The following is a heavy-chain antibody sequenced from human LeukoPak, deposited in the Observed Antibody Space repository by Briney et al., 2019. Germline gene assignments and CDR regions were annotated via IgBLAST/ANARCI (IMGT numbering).Heavy chain of an antibody. CDR1: GYTFTSYD. J-gene: IGHJ4*02. Sequence: ASVTVSCTTSGYTFTSYDINWVRQATGQGLEWMGWMNPNSANTDYAQRFQGRVTMTRNTSISTAYMELSSLRSDDTAVYYCARGEWLRHFDYWGQGTLVTVSS. CDR3: ARGEWLRHFDY. V-gene: IGHV1-8*01. CDR2: MNPNSANT. D-gene: IGHD5-12*01.